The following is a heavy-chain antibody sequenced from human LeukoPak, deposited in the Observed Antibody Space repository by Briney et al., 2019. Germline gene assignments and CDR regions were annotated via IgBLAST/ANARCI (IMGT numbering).Heavy chain of an antibody. J-gene: IGHJ4*02. V-gene: IGHV1-8*01. CDR1: GYTFTSYD. Sequence: ASVKVSCKASGYTFTSYDINWVRQATGQGLEWMGWMNPNSGNTGYAQKFQGRVTMTRNTSISTAYMELSSLRSEDTAVYYCARLCSSWQDFDYWGQGTLVTVSS. CDR3: ARLCSSWQDFDY. CDR2: MNPNSGNT. D-gene: IGHD6-13*01.